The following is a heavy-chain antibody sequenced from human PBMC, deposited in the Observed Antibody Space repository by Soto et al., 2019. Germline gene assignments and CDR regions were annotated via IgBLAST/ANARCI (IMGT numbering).Heavy chain of an antibody. V-gene: IGHV1-69*12. CDR3: ARGNHRWLQLWYFDL. J-gene: IGHJ2*01. CDR2: IIPIFGTA. CDR1: GGTFSSYT. D-gene: IGHD5-12*01. Sequence: QVQLVQSGAEVKKPGSSVTVSCKASGGTFSSYTISWVRQAPGQGLEWMGGIIPIFGTANYAQKFQGRVTIAADESTSTASMGWSSLRSEDTAVYYCARGNHRWLQLWYFDLWGRGTLVTVSS.